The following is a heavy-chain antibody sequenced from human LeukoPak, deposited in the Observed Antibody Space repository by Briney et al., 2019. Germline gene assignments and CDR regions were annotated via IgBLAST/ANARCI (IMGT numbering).Heavy chain of an antibody. V-gene: IGHV3-23*01. J-gene: IGHJ4*02. Sequence: PGGSLRLSCAASGLTFSSYAMSCVRQAPGKGLEWFSAISGSGGNTYYADSVKGRFTISRDNSRDMLYLQINSLRAEDTAVYYCAKGYYDYVWGSYYFDYWGQGTLVTVSS. CDR2: ISGSGGNT. CDR3: AKGYYDYVWGSYYFDY. D-gene: IGHD3-16*01. CDR1: GLTFSSYA.